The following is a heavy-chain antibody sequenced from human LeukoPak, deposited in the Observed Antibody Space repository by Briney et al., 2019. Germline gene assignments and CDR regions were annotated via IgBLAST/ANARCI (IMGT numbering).Heavy chain of an antibody. CDR1: GFTFSSYD. Sequence: GGSLRLSCATSGFTFSSYDMHWVRQAPGKGLEWVAFIRYDGRNKYYADSEKGRFTISRDNSKNTLYLQMNSLRAEDTAVYYCAKGFRSAYFDYWGQGTLVTVSS. V-gene: IGHV3-30*02. CDR2: IRYDGRNK. J-gene: IGHJ4*02. CDR3: AKGFRSAYFDY.